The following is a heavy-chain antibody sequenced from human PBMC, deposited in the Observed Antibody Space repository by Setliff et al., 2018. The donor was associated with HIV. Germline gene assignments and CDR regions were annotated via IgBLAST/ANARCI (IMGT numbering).Heavy chain of an antibody. V-gene: IGHV3-23*01. Sequence: GGSLRLSCAASGLNFSTYVVNWIRQAPGKGLEWVSVFGNSGDTTYYADSVKGRFTISRDNSKNTLYLQMNGLRAEDTALYYCAIPGYYSGWYHFDYWGQGTLVTVS. J-gene: IGHJ4*02. CDR3: AIPGYYSGWYHFDY. CDR1: GLNFSTYV. D-gene: IGHD6-19*01. CDR2: FGNSGDTT.